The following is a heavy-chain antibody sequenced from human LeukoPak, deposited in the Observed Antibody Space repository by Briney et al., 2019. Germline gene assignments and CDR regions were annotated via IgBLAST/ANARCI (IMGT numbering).Heavy chain of an antibody. J-gene: IGHJ6*03. CDR3: AGGITGVDCSSTSCFTWYYYYYMDV. D-gene: IGHD2-2*01. CDR1: GGSFSGYY. CDR2: INHSGST. V-gene: IGHV4-34*01. Sequence: SETLSLTCAVYGGSFSGYYWSWIRQPPGKGLERIGEINHSGSTNYNPSLKSRVTISVDTSKNQFSLKLSSVTAADTAVYYCAGGITGVDCSSTSCFTWYYYYYMDVWGKGTTVTVSS.